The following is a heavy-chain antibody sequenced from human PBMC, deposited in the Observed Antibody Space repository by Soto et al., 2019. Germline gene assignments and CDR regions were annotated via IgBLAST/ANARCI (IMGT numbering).Heavy chain of an antibody. CDR1: GGCLNSGACY. J-gene: IGHJ5*02. Sequence: SVTLSLPWTLCGGCLNSGACYWGWTCRHHGQGLAWIGYLSYRGTTYSSPSLNSRLCMSIDTSKNPFSLTLNYVLAADSAVYFGARVSATGTRGFGTCGPGTLVTVSS. V-gene: IGHV4-31*02. CDR2: LSYRGTT. CDR3: ARVSATGTRGFGT. D-gene: IGHD6-13*01.